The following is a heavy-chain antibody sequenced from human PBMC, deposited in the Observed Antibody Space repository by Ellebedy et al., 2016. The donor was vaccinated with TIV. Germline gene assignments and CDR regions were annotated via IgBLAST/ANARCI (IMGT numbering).Heavy chain of an antibody. CDR1: GFTFSPYS. CDR3: VRDRGGYRDSFDL. Sequence: GESLKISXAASGFTFSPYSMNWVRQAPGRGLEWVSYISDTSSTIYYADSVKGRFTISRDNARKSVFLHMTSLNAEDTAIYYCVRDRGGYRDSFDLWGQGTMVTVSS. CDR2: ISDTSSTI. J-gene: IGHJ3*01. D-gene: IGHD3-22*01. V-gene: IGHV3-48*04.